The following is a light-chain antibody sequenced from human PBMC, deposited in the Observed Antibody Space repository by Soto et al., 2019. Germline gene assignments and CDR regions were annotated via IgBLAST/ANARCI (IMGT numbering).Light chain of an antibody. CDR3: QQYKSFLGT. J-gene: IGKJ1*01. Sequence: DIPMTQSPSTLSASVGDRVTFTCRASQSVSSWVAWYQQKPGKAPNLLITKASSLESGVPSRFSGSGTGTEFTLTINGLQPDDFATYYCQQYKSFLGTFGQGTKVEIK. CDR2: KAS. CDR1: QSVSSW. V-gene: IGKV1-5*03.